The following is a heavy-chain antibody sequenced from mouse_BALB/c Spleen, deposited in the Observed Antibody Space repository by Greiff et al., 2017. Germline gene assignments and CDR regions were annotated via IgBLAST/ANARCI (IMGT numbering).Heavy chain of an antibody. D-gene: IGHD2-3*01. CDR3: ARWLLRMDY. V-gene: IGHV1-80*01. J-gene: IGHJ4*01. CDR2: IYPGDGDT. Sequence: VKLMESGAELVRPGSSVKISCKASGYAFSSYWMNWVKQRPGQGLEWIGQIYPGDGDTNYNGKFKGKATLTADKSSSTAYMQLSSLTSEDSAVYFCARWLLRMDYWGQGTSVTVSS. CDR1: GYAFSSYW.